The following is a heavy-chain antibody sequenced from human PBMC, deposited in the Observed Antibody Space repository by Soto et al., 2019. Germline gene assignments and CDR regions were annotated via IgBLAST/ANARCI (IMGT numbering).Heavy chain of an antibody. V-gene: IGHV1-3*01. Sequence: ASVKVSCKASGYTFTSYAMHWVRQAPGQRLEWMGWINAGNGNTKYSKKFKGRVTITRDTSASKAYMELSSLRSEDTAVYYCARGPFGVVIFYGMDVWGQGTTVTVSS. J-gene: IGHJ6*02. CDR2: INAGNGNT. D-gene: IGHD3-3*01. CDR1: GYTFTSYA. CDR3: ARGPFGVVIFYGMDV.